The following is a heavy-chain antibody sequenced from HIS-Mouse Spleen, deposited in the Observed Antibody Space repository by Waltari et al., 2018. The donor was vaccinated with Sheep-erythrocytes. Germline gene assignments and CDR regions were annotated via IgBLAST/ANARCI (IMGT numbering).Heavy chain of an antibody. Sequence: EVQLVESGGGLIQPGGSLRLSCAASGFTVSSNYMSWVRQAPGKGLEWVSVIYNGGSKYYADSVKGRFTISRDNSKNTLYLQMNSLRAEDTAVYYCARGHPYYGDYDAFDIWGQGTMVTVSS. J-gene: IGHJ3*02. CDR2: IYNGGSK. CDR1: GFTVSSNY. D-gene: IGHD4-17*01. V-gene: IGHV3-53*01. CDR3: ARGHPYYGDYDAFDI.